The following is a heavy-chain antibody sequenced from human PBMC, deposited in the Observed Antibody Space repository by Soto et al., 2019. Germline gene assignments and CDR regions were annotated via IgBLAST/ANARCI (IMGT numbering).Heavy chain of an antibody. CDR2: INSDGSTL. CDR3: AYLPGY. Sequence: PGGSLRLSCAASGFPFRSYWVQWVRQAPGKGLVWVTWINSDGSTLYYADSVKGRFTISRDNAKNALYLQMNSLRAEDTAVYYCAYLPGYWGQGTLVTVSS. J-gene: IGHJ4*02. V-gene: IGHV3-74*01. CDR1: GFPFRSYW. D-gene: IGHD1-26*01.